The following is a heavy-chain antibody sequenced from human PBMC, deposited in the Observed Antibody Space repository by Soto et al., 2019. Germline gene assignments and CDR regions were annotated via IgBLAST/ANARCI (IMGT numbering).Heavy chain of an antibody. Sequence: SETLSLTCTVSGGSISSYYWSWIRQPPGKGLEWIGYIYYSGSTNYNPSLKSRVTISVDTSKNQFSLKLSSVTAADTAVYYCARSPLLWFGEIPGDEYYYYYYYMDVWGKGTTVTVSS. CDR3: ARSPLLWFGEIPGDEYYYYYYYMDV. D-gene: IGHD3-10*01. CDR2: IYYSGST. V-gene: IGHV4-59*08. CDR1: GGSISSYY. J-gene: IGHJ6*03.